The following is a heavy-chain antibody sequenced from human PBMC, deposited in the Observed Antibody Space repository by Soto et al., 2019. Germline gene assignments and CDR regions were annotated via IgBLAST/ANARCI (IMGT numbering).Heavy chain of an antibody. CDR3: ARVTSLVRGVIDNWLEP. Sequence: QVPLVQSGAEVKKPGSSVTVSCKASGGTFSSYAIHWVRQAPGQGLEWMGGIIPIYGPAKYAQRFQGRVTITADESTTTVSMELTSLTSQATAVYYCARVTSLVRGVIDNWLEPLGHGTLVTVSS. CDR2: IIPIYGPA. V-gene: IGHV1-69*01. J-gene: IGHJ5*02. CDR1: GGTFSSYA. D-gene: IGHD3-10*01.